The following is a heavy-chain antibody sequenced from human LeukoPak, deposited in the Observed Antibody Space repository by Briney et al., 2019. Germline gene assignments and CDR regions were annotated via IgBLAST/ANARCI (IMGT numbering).Heavy chain of an antibody. Sequence: VASVKVSCKASGYTFTSYDINWVRQATGQGLEWMGWMNPNSGNTGYAQKFQGRVTMTRNTSISTAHMELSSLRSEDTAVYYCARGTLWFGELFQHWGQGTLVTVSS. V-gene: IGHV1-8*01. CDR2: MNPNSGNT. CDR1: GYTFTSYD. D-gene: IGHD3-10*01. J-gene: IGHJ4*02. CDR3: ARGTLWFGELFQH.